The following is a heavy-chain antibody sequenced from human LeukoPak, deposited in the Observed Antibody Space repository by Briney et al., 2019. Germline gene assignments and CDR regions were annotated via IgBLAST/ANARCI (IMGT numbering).Heavy chain of an antibody. Sequence: GASVKVSCKASGYTFTRYGISWVRQAPGQGLEWMGGIIPIFGTANYAQKFQGRVTITADESTSTAYMELSSLRSEDTAVYYCARGGAGAAALSYYYGMDVWGQGTTVTVSS. CDR3: ARGGAGAAALSYYYGMDV. V-gene: IGHV1-69*13. J-gene: IGHJ6*02. CDR2: IIPIFGTA. D-gene: IGHD6-13*01. CDR1: GYTFTRYG.